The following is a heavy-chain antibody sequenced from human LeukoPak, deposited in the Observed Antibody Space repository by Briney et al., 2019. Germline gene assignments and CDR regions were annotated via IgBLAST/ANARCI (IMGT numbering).Heavy chain of an antibody. J-gene: IGHJ4*02. CDR3: VKDSPPRYSGSPPAY. CDR1: GFTFSSYW. V-gene: IGHV3-7*03. CDR2: INKDGGKK. D-gene: IGHD1-26*01. Sequence: GGSLRLSCAASGFTFSSYWMSWVRQAPGKGLEWVANINKDGGKKYYVDSVKGRFTISRDNAKNSLYLQMNSLRADDTAVYYCVKDSPPRYSGSPPAYWGQGTLVTVSS.